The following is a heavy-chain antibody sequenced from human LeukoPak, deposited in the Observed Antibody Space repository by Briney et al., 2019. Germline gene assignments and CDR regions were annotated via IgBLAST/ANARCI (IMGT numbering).Heavy chain of an antibody. J-gene: IGHJ3*02. CDR2: MNPNSGNT. V-gene: IGHV1-8*03. CDR1: GYTFTGYY. CDR3: ARVGYCSSTSCPQGDAFDI. D-gene: IGHD2-2*01. Sequence: GASVKVSCKASGYTFTGYYMHWVRQATGQGLEWMGWMNPNSGNTGYAQKFQGRVTITRNTSISTAYMELSSLRSEDTAVYYCARVGYCSSTSCPQGDAFDIWGQGTMVTVSS.